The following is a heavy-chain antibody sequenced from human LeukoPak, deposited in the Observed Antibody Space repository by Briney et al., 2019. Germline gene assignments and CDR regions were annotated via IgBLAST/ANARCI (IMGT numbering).Heavy chain of an antibody. CDR2: IYLGGST. J-gene: IGHJ5*02. Sequence: SGTLSLTCAVSGGSISSSNWWTWVRPSPGKGLEWIGEIYLGGSTNYNPSLKSRVTISVDKSKNHFSLKLSSVTAADTAVYYCARGNYYTSGSYMFDPWGQGTLVTVSS. D-gene: IGHD3-10*01. V-gene: IGHV4-4*02. CDR1: GGSISSSNW. CDR3: ARGNYYTSGSYMFDP.